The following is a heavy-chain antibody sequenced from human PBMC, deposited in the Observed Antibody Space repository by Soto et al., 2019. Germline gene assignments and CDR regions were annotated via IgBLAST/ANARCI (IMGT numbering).Heavy chain of an antibody. V-gene: IGHV4-59*01. J-gene: IGHJ4*02. CDR3: ARVYGDYLDY. CDR1: GGSISSYY. CDR2: IYYSGST. D-gene: IGHD4-17*01. Sequence: QVQLQESGPGLVKPSETLSLTCTVSGGSISSYYWSWIRQPPGKGLEWIGYIYYSGSTHYNPSLKSRVTRSVDTSKNQFSLKLSSVPAADTAVYYCARVYGDYLDYWGQGTLVTVYS.